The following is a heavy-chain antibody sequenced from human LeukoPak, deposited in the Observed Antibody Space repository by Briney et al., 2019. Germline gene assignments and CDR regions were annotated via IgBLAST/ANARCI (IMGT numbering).Heavy chain of an antibody. CDR3: ARGTAY. CDR2: ISSGASTI. V-gene: IGHV3-48*03. D-gene: IGHD2-21*02. J-gene: IGHJ4*02. Sequence: GGSLRLSCAASGFTFSSNEMSWVRQAPGKGLEWVSYISSGASTIYYADSVKGRFTISRDNAKNSLYLQMNGLSVEDTAVYYCARGTAYWGQGTLVTVSS. CDR1: GFTFSSNE.